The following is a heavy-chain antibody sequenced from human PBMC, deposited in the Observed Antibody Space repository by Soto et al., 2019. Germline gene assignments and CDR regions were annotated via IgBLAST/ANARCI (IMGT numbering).Heavy chain of an antibody. CDR3: ARHGQDPHLGLVTSAPEDYYGIDV. J-gene: IGHJ6*02. CDR2: IYPGDSDT. D-gene: IGHD1-26*01. V-gene: IGHV5-51*01. Sequence: GESLKISCKVSGYSFTNYWIGWVRQMPGKGLEWMGIIYPGDSDTRYSPSFQGQVTLSVEKSINAAYLQWSSLKASDTALYYCARHGQDPHLGLVTSAPEDYYGIDVWGQGTTVTVS. CDR1: GYSFTNYW.